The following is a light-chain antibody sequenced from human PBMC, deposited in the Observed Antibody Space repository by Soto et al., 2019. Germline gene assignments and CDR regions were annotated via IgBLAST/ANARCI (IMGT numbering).Light chain of an antibody. CDR2: AAS. J-gene: IGKJ1*01. V-gene: IGKV1-39*01. CDR3: QESYSTRWT. CDR1: QNISSY. Sequence: DIQMTQSPSSLSASVGDRVTITCRASQNISSYLNWYQQKPGKAPKLLIYAASSLQSGVPSGFSGSGSGTDFTLTISSLQPEDFATYYCQESYSTRWTFGQGTKVDIK.